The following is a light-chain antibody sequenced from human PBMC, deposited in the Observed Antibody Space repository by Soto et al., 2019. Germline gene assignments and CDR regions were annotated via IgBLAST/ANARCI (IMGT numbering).Light chain of an antibody. CDR3: SSYRRGSTYV. Sequence: QSVLTQPASVSGSPGQSITVSFTGTSSDVGGYNYVSWYQQHPGKAPRLMIYDVTNRPSGVSNRFSGSKSGNTASLTISGLQAEGEADYYCSSYRRGSTYVFGTGTKLTVL. CDR2: DVT. CDR1: SSDVGGYNY. J-gene: IGLJ1*01. V-gene: IGLV2-14*01.